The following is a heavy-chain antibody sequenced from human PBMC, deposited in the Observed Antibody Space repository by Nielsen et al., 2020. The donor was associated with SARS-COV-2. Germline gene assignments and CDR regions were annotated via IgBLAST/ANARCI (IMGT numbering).Heavy chain of an antibody. J-gene: IGHJ6*02. CDR2: FDPEDGET. V-gene: IGHV1-24*01. D-gene: IGHD5-18*01. CDR3: ARVSIRLWLRYYGMDV. Sequence: ASVKVSCKVSGYTLTELSMHWVRQAPGKGLEWMGGFDPEDGETIYAQKFQGRVTMTEDTSTDTAYMELSSLRSEDTAVYYCARVSIRLWLRYYGMDVWGQGTTVTVSS. CDR1: GYTLTELS.